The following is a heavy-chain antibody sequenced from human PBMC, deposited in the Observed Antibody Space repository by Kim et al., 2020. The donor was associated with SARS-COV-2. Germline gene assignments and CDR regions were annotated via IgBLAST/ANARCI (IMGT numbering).Heavy chain of an antibody. Sequence: DSVKGQFTISRDHAKNSLYLQRNSLRVEDTAVYYCARDLDFWSGYYGFDYWGQGTLVTVSS. J-gene: IGHJ4*02. V-gene: IGHV3-48*03. D-gene: IGHD3-3*01. CDR3: ARDLDFWSGYYGFDY.